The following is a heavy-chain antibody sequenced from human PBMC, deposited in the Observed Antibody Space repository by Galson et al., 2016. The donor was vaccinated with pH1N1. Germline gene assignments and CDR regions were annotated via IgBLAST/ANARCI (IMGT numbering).Heavy chain of an antibody. CDR1: GFTFSNYW. Sequence: SLRLSCAGSGFTFSNYWMHWVRQAPGKGLEWVANIKHDGSQKYYVDSVKGRFTISRDNAKNTLYLQRNSLRAEDTAVNYCVRAVGAVEAFWGQGTLVTVSP. CDR2: IKHDGSQK. V-gene: IGHV3-7*01. CDR3: VRAVGAVEAF. D-gene: IGHD4/OR15-4a*01. J-gene: IGHJ4*02.